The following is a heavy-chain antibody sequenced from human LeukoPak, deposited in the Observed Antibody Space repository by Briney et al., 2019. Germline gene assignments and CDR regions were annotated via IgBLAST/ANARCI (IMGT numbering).Heavy chain of an antibody. CDR3: ARDQEYNWNGAYYYYYMDV. CDR1: GYTFTSYA. Sequence: GASVKVSCKASGYTFTSYAISWVRQAPGQGLEWMGGIIPIFGTANYAQKFQGRVTITADESTSTAYMELSSLRSEDTAVYYCARDQEYNWNGAYYYYYMDVWGKGTTVTVSS. V-gene: IGHV1-69*13. J-gene: IGHJ6*03. CDR2: IIPIFGTA. D-gene: IGHD1-20*01.